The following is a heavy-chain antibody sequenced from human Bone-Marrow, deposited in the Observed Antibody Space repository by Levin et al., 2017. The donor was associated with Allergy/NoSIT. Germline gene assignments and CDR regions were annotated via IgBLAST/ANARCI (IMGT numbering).Heavy chain of an antibody. CDR3: ARCTGGTCYTGLDH. CDR1: GGSISTGDDY. CDR2: IYYSGST. D-gene: IGHD2-15*01. Sequence: SETLSLTCTVSGGSISTGDDYCTWIRQPPGKGLQWIGYIYYSGSTYYNPSLKSRVTITVDTSKNQFSLKLSSLTAADTAVYYCARCTGGTCYTGLDHWGQGTLVTVSS. V-gene: IGHV4-30-4*08. J-gene: IGHJ4*02.